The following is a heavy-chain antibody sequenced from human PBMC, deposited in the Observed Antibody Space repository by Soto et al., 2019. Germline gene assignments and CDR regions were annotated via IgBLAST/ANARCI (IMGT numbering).Heavy chain of an antibody. CDR1: GFTFSSYG. D-gene: IGHD6-6*01. J-gene: IGHJ4*02. Sequence: QVQLVESGGGVVQPGGSLRLSCAASGFTFSSYGMHWVRQAPGKGLEWVAVIWYDGSNKYYADSVKGRFTISRDNSKNTLYLQMNSLRAEDTAVYYCARARSSSPDNDLCSYWGQGTLVTVSS. CDR3: ARARSSSPDNDLCSY. CDR2: IWYDGSNK. V-gene: IGHV3-33*01.